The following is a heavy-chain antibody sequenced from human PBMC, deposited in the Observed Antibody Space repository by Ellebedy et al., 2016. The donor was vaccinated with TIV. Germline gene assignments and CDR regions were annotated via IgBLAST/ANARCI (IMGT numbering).Heavy chain of an antibody. V-gene: IGHV4-34*01. Sequence: MPSETLSLTCGVYGGSFSGYYWNWIRQPPGKGREWIGEFNHSGITNYKPSLKSRVTISVGTSKHHFSLNLTSVTAADTAVYYCARGKNYDVLTGTYTGFDYWGQGTLVTVSS. CDR3: ARGKNYDVLTGTYTGFDY. CDR1: GGSFSGYY. D-gene: IGHD3-9*01. J-gene: IGHJ4*02. CDR2: FNHSGIT.